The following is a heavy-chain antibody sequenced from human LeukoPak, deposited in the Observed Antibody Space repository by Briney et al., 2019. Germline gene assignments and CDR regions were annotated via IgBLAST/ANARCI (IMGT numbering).Heavy chain of an antibody. D-gene: IGHD1-26*01. CDR1: GYTFTGYC. J-gene: IGHJ3*02. CDR2: INPNSGGT. V-gene: IGHV1-2*02. Sequence: ASVKVSCKASGYTFTGYCMHWVRQAPGQGLEWMGWINPNSGGTNYAQKFQGRVTMTRDTSISTAYMELSRLRSDDTAVYYCARDLWEQGSAAFDIWGQGTMVTVSS. CDR3: ARDLWEQGSAAFDI.